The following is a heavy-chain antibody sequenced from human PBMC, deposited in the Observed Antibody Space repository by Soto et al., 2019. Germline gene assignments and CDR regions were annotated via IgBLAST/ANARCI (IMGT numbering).Heavy chain of an antibody. Sequence: SETLSLTCTVSEGSINWSPDYWGWLRQPPGKEPQWIASVHYTASTYYNPSLMSRVTISVDTSKNQFSLNLRSVTAADTAIYYCGRATPGYPGRACHIWGLGKMVTVS. CDR3: GRATPGYPGRACHI. J-gene: IGHJ3*02. CDR1: EGSINWSPDY. D-gene: IGHD2-15*01. CDR2: VHYTAST. V-gene: IGHV4-39*02.